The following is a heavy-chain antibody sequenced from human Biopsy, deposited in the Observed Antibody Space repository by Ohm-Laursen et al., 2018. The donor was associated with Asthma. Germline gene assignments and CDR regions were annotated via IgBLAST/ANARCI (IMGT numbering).Heavy chain of an antibody. CDR2: IDQSGYT. J-gene: IGHJ5*02. CDR3: ARAAITGIRGWFDP. V-gene: IGHV4-34*01. D-gene: IGHD1-20*01. CDR1: GGYLTGHY. Sequence: TLSLTCTVYGGYLTGHYWNWIRQPPGKELEWIGEIDQSGYTNYNPSLKSRVTISADTSKNQFHLNLSSVTAADTAVYFCARAAITGIRGWFDPWGQGTQVTVSS.